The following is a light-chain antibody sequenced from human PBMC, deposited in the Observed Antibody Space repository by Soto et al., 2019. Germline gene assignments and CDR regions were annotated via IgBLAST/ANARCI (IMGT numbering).Light chain of an antibody. Sequence: IQMTQSPSPLSASVGDSVTITCRASQTIKTYLNWYRHKPGDAPKLLIYAASRLQTGVPSRFSGSGSGTFFTLAISSLQPEDVATYYCQQTYSTPGTFGQGTKVEV. CDR2: AAS. CDR3: QQTYSTPGT. J-gene: IGKJ1*01. V-gene: IGKV1-39*01. CDR1: QTIKTY.